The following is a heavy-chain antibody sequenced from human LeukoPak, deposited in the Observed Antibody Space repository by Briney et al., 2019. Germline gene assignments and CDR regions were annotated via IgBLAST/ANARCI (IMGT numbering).Heavy chain of an antibody. Sequence: GGSLRLSCAASGFSVSSNYMSWVRQAPGKGLEWVSLIYSDDTTLYADSVKGRFTISRDISKNTLYLQMSSLRAEDTAVYYCARRAGGYSHPYDYWGQGVLVTVSS. J-gene: IGHJ4*02. D-gene: IGHD4-23*01. CDR3: ARRAGGYSHPYDY. V-gene: IGHV3-53*01. CDR2: IYSDDTT. CDR1: GFSVSSNY.